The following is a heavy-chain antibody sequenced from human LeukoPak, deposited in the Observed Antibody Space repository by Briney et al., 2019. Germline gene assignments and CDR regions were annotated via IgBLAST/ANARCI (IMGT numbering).Heavy chain of an antibody. CDR2: IYSSGGT. CDR1: GFTVSANS. Sequence: GGSLRLSCAASGFTVSANSMIWVRQAPGKGLECISIIYSSGGTYYTDSVKGRFTISRDNSKNTLYLQMNSLRAEDTAAYYCVRVSSGWPYYVDYWGQGTLVTVSS. V-gene: IGHV3-53*01. CDR3: VRVSSGWPYYVDY. J-gene: IGHJ4*02. D-gene: IGHD6-19*01.